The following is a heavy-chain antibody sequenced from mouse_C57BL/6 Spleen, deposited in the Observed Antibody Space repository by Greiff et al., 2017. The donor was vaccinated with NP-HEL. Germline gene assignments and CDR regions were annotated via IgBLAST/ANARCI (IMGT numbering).Heavy chain of an antibody. J-gene: IGHJ4*01. D-gene: IGHD1-1*01. CDR2: ISSGSSTI. Sequence: EVQRVESGGGLVKPGGSLKLSCAASGFTFSDYGMHWVRQAPEKGLEWVAYISSGSSTIYYADTVKGRFTISRDNAKNTLFLQMTSLRSEDTAMYYCARGRGSSPYYYAMDYWGQGTSVTVSS. CDR1: GFTFSDYG. V-gene: IGHV5-17*01. CDR3: ARGRGSSPYYYAMDY.